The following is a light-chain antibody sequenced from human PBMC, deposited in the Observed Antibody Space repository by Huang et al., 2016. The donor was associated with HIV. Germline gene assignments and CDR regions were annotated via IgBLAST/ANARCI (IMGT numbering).Light chain of an antibody. CDR2: SSA. Sequence: DIQMTQSPSSLSASVVSTVPSTCLASQDFSEYCAWFQQKPVQAPTSLIDSSATLHPGVPSRFSGSGSGTRFTLTINSLQPEDFATYYCQQYDNYPRTFGQGTKVDIK. CDR3: QQYDNYPRT. J-gene: IGKJ2*01. CDR1: QDFSEY. V-gene: IGKV1-16*01.